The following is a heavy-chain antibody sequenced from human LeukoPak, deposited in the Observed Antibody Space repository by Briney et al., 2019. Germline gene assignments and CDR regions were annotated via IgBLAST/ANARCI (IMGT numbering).Heavy chain of an antibody. CDR1: GFTFSNAW. V-gene: IGHV3-15*01. D-gene: IGHD6-19*01. CDR2: IKSKTDGGTT. J-gene: IGHJ4*02. Sequence: GGSLRLSCAASGFTFSNAWMSWVRQAPGKGLEWVGRIKSKTDGGTTDYAAPVKGRFTISRDNAKNSLYLQMSSLRAEDTAVYYCARGQPDSSGWYDNLLAYWGQGTLVTVSS. CDR3: ARGQPDSSGWYDNLLAY.